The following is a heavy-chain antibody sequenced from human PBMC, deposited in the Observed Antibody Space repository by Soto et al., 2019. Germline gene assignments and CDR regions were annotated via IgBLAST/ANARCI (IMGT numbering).Heavy chain of an antibody. V-gene: IGHV3-49*03. J-gene: IGHJ4*02. CDR3: TRERNLVYYYYDSSGYYFDY. Sequence: GGSLRLSCTASGFTFGDYAMSWFRQAPGKGLEWVGFIRSKAYGGTTEYAASVKGRFTISRDDSKSIAYLQMNSLKTEDTAVYYCTRERNLVYYYYDSSGYYFDYWGQGTLVTVSS. D-gene: IGHD3-22*01. CDR2: IRSKAYGGTT. CDR1: GFTFGDYA.